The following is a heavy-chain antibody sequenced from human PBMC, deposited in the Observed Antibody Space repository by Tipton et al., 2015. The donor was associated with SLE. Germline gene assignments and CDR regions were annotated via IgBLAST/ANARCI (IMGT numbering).Heavy chain of an antibody. D-gene: IGHD1-26*01. J-gene: IGHJ4*02. Sequence: TLSLTCTVSGGSISSYYWSWIRQPPGKGLEWIGYIYYSGSTNYNPSLKSRVTISVDTSKNQFSLKLSSVTAADTAVYYCAGEGGSFDYWGQGTRVTVSS. CDR3: AGEGGSFDY. CDR1: GGSISSYY. V-gene: IGHV4-59*01. CDR2: IYYSGST.